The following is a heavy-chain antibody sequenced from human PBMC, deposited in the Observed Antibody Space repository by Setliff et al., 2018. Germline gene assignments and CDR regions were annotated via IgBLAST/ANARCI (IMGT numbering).Heavy chain of an antibody. CDR2: IKQDGSEK. CDR1: GFTFSSYA. J-gene: IGHJ4*02. D-gene: IGHD6-19*01. CDR3: ARSAPGGWFQYVDS. V-gene: IGHV3-7*01. Sequence: PGGSLRLSCAASGFTFSSYAMSWVRQAPGKGLEWVANIKQDGSEKDYVDSVKGRLTISRDNVKNTLYLQMNSLRVEDTAVYYCARSAPGGWFQYVDSWAQGTLVTVS.